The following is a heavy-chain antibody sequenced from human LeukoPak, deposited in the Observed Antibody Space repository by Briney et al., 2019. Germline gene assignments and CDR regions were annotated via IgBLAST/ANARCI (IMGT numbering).Heavy chain of an antibody. Sequence: GGSLRLSCAASGFTFSSYAMSWVRQAPGKGLEWVSAISGSGGSTYCADSVKGRFTISRDNSRNTLYLQMNSLRAEDTAVYYCAKRYRYYFDYWGQGTLVTVSS. CDR1: GFTFSSYA. J-gene: IGHJ4*02. V-gene: IGHV3-23*01. CDR3: AKRYRYYFDY. CDR2: ISGSGGST. D-gene: IGHD1-14*01.